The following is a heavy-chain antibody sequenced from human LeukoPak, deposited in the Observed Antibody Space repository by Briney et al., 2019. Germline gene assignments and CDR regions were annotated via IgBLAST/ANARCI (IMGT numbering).Heavy chain of an antibody. D-gene: IGHD5-18*01. J-gene: IGHJ4*02. CDR3: ARGLLQLGSVY. Sequence: PSETLSLTCAVYGGSFSGYYWSWIRQPPGKGLEWIGEINHSGSTNYNPSLKSRVTISVDTSKNQFSLKLSSVTAADTAVYYCARGLLQLGSVYWGQGTLVTVSS. CDR1: GGSFSGYY. V-gene: IGHV4-34*01. CDR2: INHSGST.